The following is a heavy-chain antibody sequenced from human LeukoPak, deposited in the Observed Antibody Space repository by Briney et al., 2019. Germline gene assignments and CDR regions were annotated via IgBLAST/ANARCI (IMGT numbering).Heavy chain of an antibody. CDR2: IYYSGST. J-gene: IGHJ6*02. CDR1: GGSISSGGYY. D-gene: IGHD1-26*01. CDR3: ARDTTNIPDKYGMDV. Sequence: PSQTLSLTCTVSGGSISSGGYYWSWIRQHPGKGLEWIGYIYYSGSTYYNPSLKSRVTISVDTSKNQFSLKLSSVTAADTAVYYCARDTTNIPDKYGMDVWGQGTTVTVSS. V-gene: IGHV4-31*03.